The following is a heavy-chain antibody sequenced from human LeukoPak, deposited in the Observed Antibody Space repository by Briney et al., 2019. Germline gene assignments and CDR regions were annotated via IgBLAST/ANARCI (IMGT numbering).Heavy chain of an antibody. Sequence: SVKVSCKASGGTFSSYAISWVRQAPGQGLEWMGRIIPILGIANYAQKFQGRVTITADKSTSTAYMELSRLRSDDTAVYYCASGVVVAANYVWALDYWGQGTLVTVSS. D-gene: IGHD2-15*01. V-gene: IGHV1-69*04. CDR3: ASGVVVAANYVWALDY. J-gene: IGHJ4*02. CDR1: GGTFSSYA. CDR2: IIPILGIA.